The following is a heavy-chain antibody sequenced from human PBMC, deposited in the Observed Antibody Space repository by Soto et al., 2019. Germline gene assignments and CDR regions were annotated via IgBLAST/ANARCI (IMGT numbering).Heavy chain of an antibody. V-gene: IGHV3-30*18. CDR2: ISAGGNTK. D-gene: IGHD1-1*01. CDR1: GFTLSNIG. J-gene: IGHJ4*02. CDR3: AKESVGERYAAYFDR. Sequence: QVQLVESGGGVVQPGTSLRLACAASGFTLSNIGMQWVRQAPGKGLEWVADISAGGNTKYYADCVKGRFTISRDNSKNTVFLQMNSLRTGATAVYYWAKESVGERYAAYFDRWGQGTLVTGSA.